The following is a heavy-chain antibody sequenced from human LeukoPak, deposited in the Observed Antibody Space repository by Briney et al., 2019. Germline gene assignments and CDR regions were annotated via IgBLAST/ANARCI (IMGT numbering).Heavy chain of an antibody. D-gene: IGHD7-27*01. CDR1: GFTFSLYW. J-gene: IGHJ4*02. CDR3: VRGLWGIDY. CDR2: IDTDGSNT. V-gene: IGHV3-74*01. Sequence: GGCLRLSCAPSGFTFSLYWMHWVRQAPGKGLVWVSRIDTDGSNTNYADSVKGRFTISRDNAENTLYLEMNSLRAEDTAVYYCVRGLWGIDYWGQGTLVTVSS.